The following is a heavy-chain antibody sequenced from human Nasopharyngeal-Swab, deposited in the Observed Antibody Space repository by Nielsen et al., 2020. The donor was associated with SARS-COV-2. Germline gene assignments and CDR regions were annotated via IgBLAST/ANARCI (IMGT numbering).Heavy chain of an antibody. J-gene: IGHJ6*02. CDR2: FDPEDGET. Sequence: ASVKVSCKVSGYTLSELSMHWVRQAPGEGLVWMGGFDPEDGETIYAQKFQGRVTMTEDTSTDTAYMELSSLRSEDTAVYYCATDSPYGSGSYHYYYYYGMDVWGQGTTVTVSS. V-gene: IGHV1-24*01. CDR3: ATDSPYGSGSYHYYYYYGMDV. D-gene: IGHD3-10*01. CDR1: GYTLSELS.